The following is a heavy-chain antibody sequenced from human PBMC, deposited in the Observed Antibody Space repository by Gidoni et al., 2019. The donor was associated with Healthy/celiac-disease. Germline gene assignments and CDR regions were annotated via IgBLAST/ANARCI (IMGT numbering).Heavy chain of an antibody. J-gene: IGHJ3*02. CDR3: TTDIWYYYDSSGYYDHDAFDI. CDR2: IKSKTDGGTT. Sequence: EVQLVESGGGLVKPGGSLRLSCAASGFTFSNAWMSWVRQAPGKGLEWVGRIKSKTDGGTTDYAAPVKGRFTISRDDSKNTLYLQMNSLKTEDTAVYYCTTDIWYYYDSSGYYDHDAFDIWGQGTMVTVSS. D-gene: IGHD3-22*01. V-gene: IGHV3-15*01. CDR1: GFTFSNAW.